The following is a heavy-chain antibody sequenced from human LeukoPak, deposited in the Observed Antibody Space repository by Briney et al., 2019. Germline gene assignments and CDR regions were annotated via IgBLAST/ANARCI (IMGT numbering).Heavy chain of an antibody. V-gene: IGHV3-23*01. CDR3: AKAGDSSGYYPYDDY. Sequence: GGSLRLSCAASGSTFSSYAMSWVRLAPGKGLEWVSAISGSGGSTYYADSVKGRFTISRDNSKNTLYLQMNSLRAEDTAVYYCAKAGDSSGYYPYDDYWGQGTLVTVSS. J-gene: IGHJ4*02. CDR2: ISGSGGST. D-gene: IGHD3-22*01. CDR1: GSTFSSYA.